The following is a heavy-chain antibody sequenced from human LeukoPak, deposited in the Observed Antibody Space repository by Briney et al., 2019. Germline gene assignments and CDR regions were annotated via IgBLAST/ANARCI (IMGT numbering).Heavy chain of an antibody. V-gene: IGHV4-59*01. CDR2: IYYSGST. CDR1: GGSFSGYY. Sequence: PSETLSLTCAVYGGSFSGYYWSWIRQPPGKGLEWIGYIYYSGSTNYNPSLKSRVTISVDTSKNQFSLKLSSVTAADTAVYYCARAYDSSGYWRGADAFDIWGQGTMVTVSS. J-gene: IGHJ3*02. CDR3: ARAYDSSGYWRGADAFDI. D-gene: IGHD3-22*01.